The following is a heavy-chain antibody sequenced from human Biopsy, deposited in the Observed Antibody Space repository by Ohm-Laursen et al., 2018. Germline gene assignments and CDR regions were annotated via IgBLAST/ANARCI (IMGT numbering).Heavy chain of an antibody. D-gene: IGHD3-16*02. CDR1: GYNFISYS. CDR3: ARGEVTFGELIVSLDS. Sequence: ASVKVSCKTSGYNFISYSINWVRQAPGQGLEWMGWIRPLNGDTKYGQKFQDRVTMTTDTSTSTVCMELTSLRSDDTAVYYCARGEVTFGELIVSLDSWGQGTLVTVSS. V-gene: IGHV1-18*01. J-gene: IGHJ4*02. CDR2: IRPLNGDT.